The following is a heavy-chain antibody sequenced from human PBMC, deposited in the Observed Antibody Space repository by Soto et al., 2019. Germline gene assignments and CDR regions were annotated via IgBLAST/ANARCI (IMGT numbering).Heavy chain of an antibody. V-gene: IGHV4-4*07. J-gene: IGHJ4*02. CDR3: ARGPGGFGDFSLDY. Sequence: KTSETLSLTGGVSVGSISQYYWSWIRQPAGKGLEWIGRIYSGGSTNYNPSLESRVTMSVDTSKNQFSLKLSSVTAADTAVYYCARGPGGFGDFSLDYWGQGTLVTVS. D-gene: IGHD3-10*01. CDR1: VGSISQYY. CDR2: IYSGGST.